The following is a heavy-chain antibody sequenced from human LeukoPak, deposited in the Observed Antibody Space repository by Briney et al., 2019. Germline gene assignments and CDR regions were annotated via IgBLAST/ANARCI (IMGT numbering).Heavy chain of an antibody. V-gene: IGHV4-59*01. CDR2: IYYTGNT. CDR3: ARLSDWALRQLDY. CDR1: GGSISSYY. Sequence: KTSETLSLTCTVSGGSISSYYWSWIRQPPGKGLEWIGYIYYTGNTNYNPSLKSRVTISVDTSKNQFSLKLSSVTAADTAVYYCARLSDWALRQLDYWGQGTLVTVSS. D-gene: IGHD3-9*01. J-gene: IGHJ4*02.